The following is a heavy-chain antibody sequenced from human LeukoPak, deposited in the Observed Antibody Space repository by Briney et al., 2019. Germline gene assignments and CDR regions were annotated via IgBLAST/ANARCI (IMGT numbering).Heavy chain of an antibody. J-gene: IGHJ4*02. CDR2: ISPDGSST. CDR1: QFTFKNYW. V-gene: IGHV3-74*01. D-gene: IGHD2-21*02. CDR3: ATAWSY. Sequence: GGSLRLSCVASQFTFKNYWMHWVRQAPGRGLVWLSYISPDGSSTRYADSVRGRFTISRDNARNTLYLQMNSLRAEDTAVYFCATAWSYWGQGTLVTVSS.